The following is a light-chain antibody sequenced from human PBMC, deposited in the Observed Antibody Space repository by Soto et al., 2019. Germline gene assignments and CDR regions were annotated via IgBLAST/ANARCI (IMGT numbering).Light chain of an antibody. CDR1: QYLSTS. Sequence: DIQMTQSPSSLSASVGDRVSITCRASQYLSTSLNWYQKQPGNAPNLLIYDASRLQSGVPSWFSGSGSGKDFPLTITSLQPEDVGSYYCQHSYSTPTFGQGTKVDIK. CDR3: QHSYSTPT. J-gene: IGKJ1*01. CDR2: DAS. V-gene: IGKV1-39*01.